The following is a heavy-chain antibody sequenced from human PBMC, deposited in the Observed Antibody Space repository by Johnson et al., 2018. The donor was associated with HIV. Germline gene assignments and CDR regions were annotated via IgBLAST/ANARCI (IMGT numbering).Heavy chain of an antibody. CDR3: ARASSIAARGADAFDI. CDR1: GFTVSRNY. CDR2: IYSGGST. Sequence: VQLVESGGGLVQPGGSLRLSCAASGFTVSRNYMSWVRQAPGKGLEWVSVIYSGGSTYYADSVKGRFTISRDNSKNTLYLQMNSLRAEDTAVYYCARASSIAARGADAFDIWGQGTMVTVSS. J-gene: IGHJ3*02. D-gene: IGHD6-6*01. V-gene: IGHV3-66*02.